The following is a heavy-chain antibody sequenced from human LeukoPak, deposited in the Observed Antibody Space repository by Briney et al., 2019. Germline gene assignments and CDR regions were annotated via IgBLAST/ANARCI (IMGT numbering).Heavy chain of an antibody. D-gene: IGHD2-2*01. CDR1: GGSISSYY. CDR3: ARQQGVTRAFDI. J-gene: IGHJ3*02. CDR2: IYYSGST. V-gene: IGHV4-59*08. Sequence: SETLPLTCTVSGGSISSYYWSWIRQPPGKGLGWIGYIYYSGSTNYNPSLKSRVTISVDTSKNQFSLNLSSVTAADTAVYYCARQQGVTRAFDIWGQGTVVTVSS.